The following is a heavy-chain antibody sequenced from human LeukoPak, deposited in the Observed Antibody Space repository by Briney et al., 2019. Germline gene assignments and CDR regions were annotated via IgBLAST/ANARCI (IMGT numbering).Heavy chain of an antibody. J-gene: IGHJ4*02. CDR1: GFTVSSNY. V-gene: IGHV3-66*01. CDR3: ARDRPGTKYGLDY. CDR2: IYSGGNT. Sequence: GGSLRLSCAASGFTVSSNYMTWVRHAKGKGLEWLSVIYSGGNTFYADSVKGRFAISRDNFKNTLYLQMNSLRAEDTAVYYCARDRPGTKYGLDYWGQGTLVTVSS. D-gene: IGHD1-7*01.